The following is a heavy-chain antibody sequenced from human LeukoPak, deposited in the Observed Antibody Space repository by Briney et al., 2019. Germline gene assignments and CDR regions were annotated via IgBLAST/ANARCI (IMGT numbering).Heavy chain of an antibody. CDR3: TVGLGKTDTDY. CDR2: IKTKSQGGTR. CDR1: RFTFSTYA. V-gene: IGHV3-15*05. D-gene: IGHD1-14*01. J-gene: IGHJ4*02. Sequence: MAGGSLRLSCAASRFTFSTYAMNWVRQAPGKGLEWVARIKTKSQGGTRDYAAPVKGRFAISGDDSEDRLYLQMNSLKSEDTAVYYCTVGLGKTDTDYWGQGTLVTVSS.